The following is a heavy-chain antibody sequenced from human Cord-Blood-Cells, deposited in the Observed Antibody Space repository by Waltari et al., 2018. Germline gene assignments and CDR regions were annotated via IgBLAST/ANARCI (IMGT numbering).Heavy chain of an antibody. CDR1: GGSISSYY. J-gene: IGHJ4*02. D-gene: IGHD6-6*01. CDR3: ARVDRPYSSSSAPFDY. CDR2: IYYSGST. Sequence: QVQLQESGPGLVKPSETLSLTCPVPGGSISSYYWSWIRQPPGKGLEWIGYIYYSGSTNYNPSLKSRVTISVDTSKNQFSLKLSSVTAADTAVYYCARVDRPYSSSSAPFDYWGQGTLVTVSS. V-gene: IGHV4-59*01.